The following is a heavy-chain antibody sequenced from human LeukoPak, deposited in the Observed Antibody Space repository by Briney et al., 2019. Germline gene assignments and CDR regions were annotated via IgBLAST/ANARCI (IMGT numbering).Heavy chain of an antibody. CDR3: AKDRLPLGELSLFNY. CDR2: IWYDGNNK. CDR1: GFTFSSYG. Sequence: GGSLRLSCAASGFTFSSYGMHWVRQAPGKGLEWVAVIWYDGNNKYYAESVKGRFTISRDISKNTLYLQMNSLRAEDTAVYYCAKDRLPLGELSLFNYWGQGTLVTVSS. D-gene: IGHD3-16*02. J-gene: IGHJ4*02. V-gene: IGHV3-33*06.